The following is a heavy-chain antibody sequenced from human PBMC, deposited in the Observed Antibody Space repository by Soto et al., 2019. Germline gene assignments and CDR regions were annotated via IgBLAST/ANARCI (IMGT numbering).Heavy chain of an antibody. Sequence: EVQLLESGGGLVQPGGSLRLSCAASGFNFRSFAMNWVRQAPGKGLEWVSAISGSGTSTYYADSVKGRFTISRDNSKNTLYLQMNSLRAEDTAVYYCAKDRGVLLLFGELGDAFDIWGQGTMVTVSS. V-gene: IGHV3-23*01. CDR3: AKDRGVLLLFGELGDAFDI. J-gene: IGHJ3*02. D-gene: IGHD3-10*01. CDR2: ISGSGTST. CDR1: GFNFRSFA.